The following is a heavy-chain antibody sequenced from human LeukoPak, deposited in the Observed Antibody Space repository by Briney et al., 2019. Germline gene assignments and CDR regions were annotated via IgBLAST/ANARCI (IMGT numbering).Heavy chain of an antibody. CDR3: AKVRGLRRNHDAFDI. CDR2: ISGSGGST. V-gene: IGHV3-23*01. J-gene: IGHJ3*02. Sequence: QAGGSLRLSCAASGFTFSSYAMSWVRQAPGKGLEWVSAISGSGGSTYYAASVKGRFTISRDNSKNTLYLQMNSLRAEDTAVYYCAKVRGLRRNHDAFDIWGQGTMVTVSS. CDR1: GFTFSSYA. D-gene: IGHD1-14*01.